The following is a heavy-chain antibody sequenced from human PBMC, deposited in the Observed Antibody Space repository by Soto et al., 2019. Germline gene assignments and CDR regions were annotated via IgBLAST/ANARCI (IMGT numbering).Heavy chain of an antibody. V-gene: IGHV3-11*06. CDR2: ISVASTYT. J-gene: IGHJ4*02. D-gene: IGHD3-10*01. CDR1: GFTFTDYY. Sequence: GGSLRLSCAASGFTFTDYYVSWLRQAPGKGLEWLAYISVASTYTNYADSVKGRFTISRDNTKRSVYLQMNSLRAEDTAVYYCARGRCRDPGYYGSGSYRGFDYWGQGTLFTVSS. CDR3: ARGRCRDPGYYGSGSYRGFDY.